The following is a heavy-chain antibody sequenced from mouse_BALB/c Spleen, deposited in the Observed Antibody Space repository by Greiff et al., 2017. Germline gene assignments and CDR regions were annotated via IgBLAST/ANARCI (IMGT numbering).Heavy chain of an antibody. D-gene: IGHD2-3*01. V-gene: IGHV6-6*02. J-gene: IGHJ4*01. CDR1: GFTFSNYW. Sequence: EVMLVESGGGLVQPGGSMKLSCVASGFTFSNYWMNWVRQSPEKGLEWVAEIRLKSNNYATHYAESVKGRFTISRDDSKSSVYLQMNNLRAEDTGIYYCTREMVWGIYAMDYWGQGTSVTVSS. CDR3: TREMVWGIYAMDY. CDR2: IRLKSNNYAT.